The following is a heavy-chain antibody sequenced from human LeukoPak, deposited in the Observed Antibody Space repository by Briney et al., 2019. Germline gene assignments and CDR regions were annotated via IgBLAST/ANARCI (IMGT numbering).Heavy chain of an antibody. CDR3: ARGPGYSYGID. CDR2: ISYDGSNK. Sequence: PGRSLRLSCAASGFTFSSYAMHWVRQAPGKGLEWVAVISYDGSNKYYADFVKGRFTISRDNSKNTLYLQMNSLRAEDTAVYYCARGPGYSYGIDWGQGTLVTVSS. J-gene: IGHJ4*02. CDR1: GFTFSSYA. V-gene: IGHV3-30-3*01. D-gene: IGHD5-18*01.